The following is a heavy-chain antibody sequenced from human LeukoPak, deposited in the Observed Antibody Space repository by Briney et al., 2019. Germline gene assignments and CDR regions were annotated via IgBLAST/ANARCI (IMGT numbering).Heavy chain of an antibody. D-gene: IGHD6-13*01. Sequence: GGSLRLSCAASGFTLSDYWMHWVRQAPGKGLEWVSAISGSGGSTYYADSVKGRFTISRDNSKNTLYLQMNSLRAEDTAVYYCAKDLWGVAAAGTNGDYWGQGTLVTVSS. V-gene: IGHV3-23*01. CDR3: AKDLWGVAAAGTNGDY. CDR1: GFTLSDYW. CDR2: ISGSGGST. J-gene: IGHJ4*02.